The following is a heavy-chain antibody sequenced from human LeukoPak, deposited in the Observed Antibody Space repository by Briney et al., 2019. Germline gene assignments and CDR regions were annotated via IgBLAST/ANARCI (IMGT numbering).Heavy chain of an antibody. Sequence: PSETQSLTCTVSADSLSSGGHYWAWIRQSPGKGLESIGFIHHSGRSRHNPSLKDRVAISVDTSRKQFALKLSSVTAADTAMYYCARGGNRFGGFYFDYWGQGIQVIVSS. CDR1: ADSLSSGGHY. D-gene: IGHD3-10*01. CDR2: IHHSGRS. J-gene: IGHJ4*02. CDR3: ARGGNRFGGFYFDY. V-gene: IGHV4-31*03.